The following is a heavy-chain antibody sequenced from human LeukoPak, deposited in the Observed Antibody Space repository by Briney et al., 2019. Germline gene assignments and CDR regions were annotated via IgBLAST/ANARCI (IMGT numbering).Heavy chain of an antibody. J-gene: IGHJ4*02. Sequence: PGGSLRLSCAASGFTFSSYCMNWVRQAPGKGLEWVSFISSSSSYIYYADSMKGRFTISRDNAKNSLYLQMNSLKAEDTAVYYCARGEWSSSPFDYWGQGTLVTVSS. CDR3: ARGEWSSSPFDY. V-gene: IGHV3-21*01. CDR2: ISSSSSYI. D-gene: IGHD6-6*01. CDR1: GFTFSSYC.